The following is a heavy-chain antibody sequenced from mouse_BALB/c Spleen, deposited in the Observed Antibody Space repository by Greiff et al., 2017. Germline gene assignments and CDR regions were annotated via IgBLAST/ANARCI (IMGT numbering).Heavy chain of an antibody. CDR2: INPSTGYT. CDR3: ARSLDSSGYAMDY. Sequence: LVESGAELAKPGASVKMSCKASGYTFTSYWMHWVKQRPGQGLEWIGYINPSTGYTEYNQKFKDKATLTADKSSSTAYMQLSSLTSEDSAVYYCARSLDSSGYAMDYWGQGTSVTVSS. J-gene: IGHJ4*01. D-gene: IGHD3-2*01. CDR1: GYTFTSYW. V-gene: IGHV1-7*01.